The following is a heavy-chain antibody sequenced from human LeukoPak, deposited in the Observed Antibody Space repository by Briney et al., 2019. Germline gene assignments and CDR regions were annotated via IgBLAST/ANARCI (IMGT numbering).Heavy chain of an antibody. J-gene: IGHJ5*02. Sequence: SETLSLTCTVSGDSISSSNYFWGWIRQPPGKGLEWIGSMVYYGSTYYNASLKSRVTISLDTSKKQFSLKLRSVTAADTAVYYCARGGITSLLNWFDPWGQGILVTVSS. CDR3: ARGGITSLLNWFDP. CDR1: GDSISSSNYF. D-gene: IGHD3-16*01. CDR2: MVYYGST. V-gene: IGHV4-39*07.